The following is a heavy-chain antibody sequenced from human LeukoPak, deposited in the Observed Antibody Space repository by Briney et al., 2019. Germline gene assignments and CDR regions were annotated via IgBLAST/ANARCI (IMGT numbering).Heavy chain of an antibody. CDR3: ARPYYYDSRGYHGDY. J-gene: IGHJ4*02. D-gene: IGHD3-22*01. V-gene: IGHV3-NL1*01. CDR2: IYSGGST. Sequence: PGGSLRLSCAASGFTFSSYGMHWVRQAPGKGLEWVSVIYSGGSTYYADSVKGRFTISRDNSKNTLYLQMNSLRAEDTAVYYCARPYYYDSRGYHGDYWGQGTLVTVSS. CDR1: GFTFSSYG.